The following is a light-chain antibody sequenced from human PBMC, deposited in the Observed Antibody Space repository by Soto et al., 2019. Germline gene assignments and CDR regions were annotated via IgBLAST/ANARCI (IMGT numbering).Light chain of an antibody. V-gene: IGKV4-1*01. CDR1: QSVLYSSNNKNY. Sequence: DIVMTQSPDSLAVSLGERATINCKSSQSVLYSSNNKNYLAWYQQKPGQPPKLLIYWASTRESGVPDRFSGSGSGTDFTLTISSMQAEDAAVYYCQQYYSTPHSFGQATKVDIK. J-gene: IGKJ2*01. CDR3: QQYYSTPHS. CDR2: WAS.